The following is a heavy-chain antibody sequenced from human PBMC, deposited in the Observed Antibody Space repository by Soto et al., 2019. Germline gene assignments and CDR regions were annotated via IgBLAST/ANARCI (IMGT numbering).Heavy chain of an antibody. CDR2: IYYSGGT. D-gene: IGHD2-8*01. Sequence: PSETLSLTCTVSGGSISSGGYYWSWIRQHPGKGLEWIGYIYYSGGTYYNPSLKSRVTISVDTSKNQFSLKLSSVTAADTAVYYCARDPGGYCTNGVCYQGYGMDVWGQGTTVTVSS. CDR3: ARDPGGYCTNGVCYQGYGMDV. J-gene: IGHJ6*02. V-gene: IGHV4-31*03. CDR1: GGSISSGGYY.